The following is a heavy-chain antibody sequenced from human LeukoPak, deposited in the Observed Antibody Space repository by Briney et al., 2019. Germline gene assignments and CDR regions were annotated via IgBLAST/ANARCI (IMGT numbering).Heavy chain of an antibody. CDR2: ISSSSYI. Sequence: PGGSLRLSCAASGFTFSSYSMNWVRQAPGKGLEWVSSISSSSYIYYADSLKGRFTISRDNAKNSLYLQMHSLRADDTAVYYCARDKDIVLVPVSFHYWGQGTLVTVSS. D-gene: IGHD2-2*01. CDR3: ARDKDIVLVPVSFHY. V-gene: IGHV3-21*01. CDR1: GFTFSSYS. J-gene: IGHJ4*02.